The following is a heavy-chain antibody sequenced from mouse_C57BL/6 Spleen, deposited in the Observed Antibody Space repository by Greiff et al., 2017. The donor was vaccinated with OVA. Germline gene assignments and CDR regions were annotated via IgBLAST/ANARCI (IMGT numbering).Heavy chain of an antibody. V-gene: IGHV5-17*01. CDR3: ARPGYDYSDYYAMDY. D-gene: IGHD2-4*01. CDR1: GFTFSDYG. J-gene: IGHJ4*01. Sequence: EVMLVESGGGLVKPGGSLKLSCAASGFTFSDYGMHWVRQAPEKGLEWVAYISSGSSTIYYADTVKGRFTISSDNAKNTLFLQMTSLRSEDTAMYYCARPGYDYSDYYAMDYWGQGTSVTVSS. CDR2: ISSGSSTI.